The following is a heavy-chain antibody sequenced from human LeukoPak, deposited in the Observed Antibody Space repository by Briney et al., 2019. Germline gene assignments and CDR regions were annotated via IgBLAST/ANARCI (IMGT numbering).Heavy chain of an antibody. CDR1: GFTFSSYA. Sequence: GGSPRLSCAASGFTFSSYAMSWVRQAPGKGLEWVSDISGSGYSTYYADSVKGRFTISRDNSKNTLYLQMNSLRAEDTAVYYCAKDVYWSELVGYFDYWGQGTLVTVSS. J-gene: IGHJ4*02. CDR3: AKDVYWSELVGYFDY. CDR2: ISGSGYST. D-gene: IGHD6-6*01. V-gene: IGHV3-23*01.